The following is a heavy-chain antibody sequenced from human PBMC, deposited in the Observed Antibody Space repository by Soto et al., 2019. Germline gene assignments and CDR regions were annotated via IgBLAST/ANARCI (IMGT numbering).Heavy chain of an antibody. CDR3: AHRRGRVWENWFDP. Sequence: QITLKESGPTLVKPTQTLTLTCTFSGFSLTTSGAGVGWIRQPPGKALEWLALIYWDEDKRLSPSLESRLTVTKDTSKNQVVLTLTNVDPVDTATYYCAHRRGRVWENWFDPWGPGTLVTVSS. CDR1: GFSLTTSGAG. D-gene: IGHD1-26*01. CDR2: IYWDEDK. J-gene: IGHJ5*02. V-gene: IGHV2-5*02.